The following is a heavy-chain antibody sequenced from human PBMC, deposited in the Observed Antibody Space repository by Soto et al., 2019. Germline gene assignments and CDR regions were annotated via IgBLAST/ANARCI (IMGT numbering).Heavy chain of an antibody. CDR1: GGSISSYY. J-gene: IGHJ4*02. D-gene: IGHD5-12*01. CDR3: ARARRRDGYNIDY. Sequence: PSETLSLTCTVSGGSISSYYWSWIRQPPGKGLEWIGYIYYSGSTNYNPSLKSRVTISVDTSKNQFSLKLSSVTAADTAVYYCARARRRDGYNIDYWGQGTLVTVS. CDR2: IYYSGST. V-gene: IGHV4-59*01.